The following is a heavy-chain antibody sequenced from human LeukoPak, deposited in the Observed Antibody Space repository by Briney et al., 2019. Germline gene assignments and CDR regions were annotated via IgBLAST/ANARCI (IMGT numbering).Heavy chain of an antibody. CDR3: ARDPNYGDYVNWFDP. V-gene: IGHV1-18*04. CDR1: GYTFTVYS. D-gene: IGHD4-17*01. Sequence: GASVKVSCKASGYTFTVYSMHWVRQAPGQGLEWMGWISAYNGNTNYAQKLQGRVTMTTDTSTSTAYMELRSLRSDDTAVYYCARDPNYGDYVNWFDPWGQGTLVTVSS. J-gene: IGHJ5*02. CDR2: ISAYNGNT.